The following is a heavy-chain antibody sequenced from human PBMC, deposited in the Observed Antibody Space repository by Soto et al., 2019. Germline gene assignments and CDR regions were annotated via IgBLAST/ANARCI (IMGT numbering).Heavy chain of an antibody. V-gene: IGHV1-18*04. D-gene: IGHD3-3*01. Sequence: XSVNFSCMAWVYSVTNHGISWVRQAPGQGLEWMGWISAYHGNTNYAQKLQRRVTMTTDTSTRTAYMELRRLRSDDTAVYYFARDSQNPRLTFWSGSSPLDYWGQGTLVTVSS. J-gene: IGHJ4*02. CDR2: ISAYHGNT. CDR1: VYSVTNHG. CDR3: ARDSQNPRLTFWSGSSPLDY.